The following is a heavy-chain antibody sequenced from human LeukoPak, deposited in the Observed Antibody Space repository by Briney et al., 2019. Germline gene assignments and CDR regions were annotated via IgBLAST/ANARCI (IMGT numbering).Heavy chain of an antibody. V-gene: IGHV3-23*01. CDR1: GFTFSSHA. D-gene: IGHD6-13*01. Sequence: GGSLRLSCAASGFTFSSHAMSWVRQAPGKGLEWVSAITSGSGSNVYYTDSLKGRFAISRDNSKNTLYLQMNSLRAEDTAVYYCARHGSWSFDYWGQGTLVTVSA. J-gene: IGHJ4*02. CDR2: ITSGSGSNV. CDR3: ARHGSWSFDY.